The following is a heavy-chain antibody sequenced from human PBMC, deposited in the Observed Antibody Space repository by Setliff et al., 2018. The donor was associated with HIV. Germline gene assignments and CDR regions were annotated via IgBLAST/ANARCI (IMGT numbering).Heavy chain of an antibody. CDR3: ARDYYNFQDM. V-gene: IGHV4-59*11. CDR1: GTSINSHY. Sequence: SETLSLTCTVSGTSINSHYWSWIRQTPGKGLQWIGLIYYTGIPTYNPSLKSRVTFSVDTSKNQFSLRLSSVTAADSAVYYCARDYYNFQDMWGQGTMVTVSS. D-gene: IGHD3-3*01. J-gene: IGHJ3*02. CDR2: IYYTGIP.